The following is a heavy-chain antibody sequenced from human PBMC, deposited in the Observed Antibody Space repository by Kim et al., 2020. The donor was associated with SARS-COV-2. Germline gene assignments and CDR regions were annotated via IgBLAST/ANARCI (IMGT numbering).Heavy chain of an antibody. CDR3: AKEFELLGLDY. Sequence: GGSLRLSCAASGFTFSSYGMHWVRQAPGKGLEWVAVISYDGSNKYYADSVKGRFTISRDNSKNTLYLQMNSLRAEDTAVYYCAKEFELLGLDYWGQGTLVTVSS. J-gene: IGHJ4*02. CDR1: GFTFSSYG. D-gene: IGHD2-15*01. CDR2: ISYDGSNK. V-gene: IGHV3-30*18.